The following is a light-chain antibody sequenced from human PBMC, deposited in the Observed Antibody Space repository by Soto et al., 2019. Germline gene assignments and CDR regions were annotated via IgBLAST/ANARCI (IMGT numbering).Light chain of an antibody. CDR1: QTISNY. CDR2: GAS. J-gene: IGKJ3*01. V-gene: IGKV1-39*01. Sequence: DIQMTQSPSSLSASVGDRVTITCRASQTISNYLNWYQQKSGKAPKVLIYGASRLQSGVPSRYSGSGVGTDFALTISGLQPADFSTHYCQQRYTSPYTFGPGTKVEIK. CDR3: QQRYTSPYT.